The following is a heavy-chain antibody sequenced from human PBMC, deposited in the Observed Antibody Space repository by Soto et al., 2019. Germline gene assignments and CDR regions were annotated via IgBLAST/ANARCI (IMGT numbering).Heavy chain of an antibody. CDR2: IIPILGIA. J-gene: IGHJ4*02. CDR1: GGTFSSYT. Sequence: ASVKVSCKASGGTFSSYTISWVRQAPGQGLEWMGRIIPILGIANYAQKFQGRVTITADKSTSTAYMELSSLRSEDTAVYYCARAPGNYGDYAFDYWGQGTLVTVSS. CDR3: ARAPGNYGDYAFDY. V-gene: IGHV1-69*02. D-gene: IGHD4-17*01.